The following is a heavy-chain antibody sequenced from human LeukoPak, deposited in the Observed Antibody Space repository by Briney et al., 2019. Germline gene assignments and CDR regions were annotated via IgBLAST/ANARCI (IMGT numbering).Heavy chain of an antibody. Sequence: GGSLRLSCAASGFTFRSYATSWVRQAPGKGLEWVSAISGSGDITYYADSVKGRFTMSRDNFKNTLYLQMNSLRAEDTAVYYCAKVSRFAVVPAAMLDYWGQGIQVTVSS. CDR2: ISGSGDIT. CDR3: AKVSRFAVVPAAMLDY. J-gene: IGHJ4*02. D-gene: IGHD2-2*01. CDR1: GFTFRSYA. V-gene: IGHV3-23*01.